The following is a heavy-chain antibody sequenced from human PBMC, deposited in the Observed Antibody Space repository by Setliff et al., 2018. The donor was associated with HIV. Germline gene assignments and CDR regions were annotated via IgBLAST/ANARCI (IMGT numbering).Heavy chain of an antibody. CDR1: GFTFSSYE. J-gene: IGHJ6*04. D-gene: IGHD3-10*01. CDR3: ARVMVRGVEYYVDV. V-gene: IGHV3-20*04. CDR2: INWNGGST. Sequence: GGSLRLSCAASGFTFSSYEMNWVRQAPGKGLEWVSGINWNGGSTDYADSVKGRFIISRDNAKNPLYLQMNSLRGEDTALYYCARVMVRGVEYYVDVWGKGTTVTVSS.